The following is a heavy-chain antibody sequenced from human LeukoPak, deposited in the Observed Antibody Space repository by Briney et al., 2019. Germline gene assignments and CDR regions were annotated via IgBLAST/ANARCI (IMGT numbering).Heavy chain of an antibody. Sequence: TGGSLRLSCAASGFTFTYYAIHWVRQAPGKGLEWVAFIRYDGTNKNYADSVKGRFTISRDNSKNTLYLQMNSLRVEDTAVYYCAKARTRGYSYGSFDYWGQGTLVTVSS. CDR2: IRYDGTNK. V-gene: IGHV3-30*02. CDR3: AKARTRGYSYGSFDY. CDR1: GFTFTYYA. J-gene: IGHJ4*02. D-gene: IGHD5-18*01.